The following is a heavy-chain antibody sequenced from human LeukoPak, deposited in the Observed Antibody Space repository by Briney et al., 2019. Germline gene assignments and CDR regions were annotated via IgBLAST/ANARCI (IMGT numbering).Heavy chain of an antibody. CDR2: VNHSGST. CDR1: GGSFSGYY. D-gene: IGHD3-9*01. V-gene: IGHV4-34*01. CDR3: ARGRSNYDILTGYSRKNWFDP. J-gene: IGHJ5*02. Sequence: SETLSLTCAVYGGSFSGYYWSWIRQPPGKGLEWIGEVNHSGSTNYNPSLKSRVTISVDTSKNQFSLKLSSVTAADTAVYYCARGRSNYDILTGYSRKNWFDPWGQGTLVTVSS.